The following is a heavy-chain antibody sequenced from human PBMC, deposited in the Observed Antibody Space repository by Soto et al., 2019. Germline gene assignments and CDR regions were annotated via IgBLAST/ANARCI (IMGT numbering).Heavy chain of an antibody. CDR1: GDSISSGDYY. CDR2: IYYSGNT. V-gene: IGHV4-30-4*02. J-gene: IGHJ4*02. Sequence: SETLSLTCTVSGDSISSGDYYWSWIRQPPGKGLEWIGCIYYSGNTYYNPSLKRRFSISVDTSKNQFSLKLNSVTAADTAVYYCARGRVPGDYWGQGMLVTVS. D-gene: IGHD3-3*01. CDR3: ARGRVPGDY.